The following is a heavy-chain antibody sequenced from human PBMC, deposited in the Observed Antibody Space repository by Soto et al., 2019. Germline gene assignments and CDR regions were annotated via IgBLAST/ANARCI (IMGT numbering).Heavy chain of an antibody. J-gene: IGHJ5*01. CDR2: LIPMFGAA. CDR3: ARDFGLHNCFDS. V-gene: IGHV1-69*01. CDR1: GGTFSNFA. D-gene: IGHD3-3*01. Sequence: QVQLGQSGAEVKKPGSSVKVSCTASGGTFSNFAISWVRQAPGQGLEWMGGLIPMFGAADYAQEFQGRVTITADESTSTAYMELSSLRSEDTAMYYCARDFGLHNCFDSWGQGTQVTGSS.